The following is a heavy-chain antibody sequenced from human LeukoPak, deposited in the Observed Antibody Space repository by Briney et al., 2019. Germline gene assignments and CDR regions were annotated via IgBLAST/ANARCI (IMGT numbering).Heavy chain of an antibody. CDR3: ARTIEGYCRSTSYSWCYYYYMDV. V-gene: IGHV4-59*01. J-gene: IGHJ6*03. Sequence: SETLSLTCTVSGGSISSYYWSWIQQPPGKGLEWIGYIYYSGSTNYNPSLKSRVTISVDTSKNHFSLKLGSVTAADTAVYYCARTIEGYCRSTSYSWCYYYYMDVWGKGTTVTVSS. D-gene: IGHD2-2*01. CDR1: GGSISSYY. CDR2: IYYSGST.